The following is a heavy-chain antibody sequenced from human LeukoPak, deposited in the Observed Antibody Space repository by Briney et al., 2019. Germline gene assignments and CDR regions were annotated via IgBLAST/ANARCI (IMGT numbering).Heavy chain of an antibody. CDR1: GYTFSSFS. CDR2: ISVRSNYI. Sequence: PGGSLRLSCAASGYTFSSFSINWVRQAPGKGLEWVSSISVRSNYIYYADSVRGRFSISRDDARNSLYLQMDSLRGDDTAVYYCVRLRRNYDSSGYYYCSDYWGQGTLVTVSS. CDR3: VRLRRNYDSSGYYYCSDY. J-gene: IGHJ4*02. D-gene: IGHD3-22*01. V-gene: IGHV3-21*01.